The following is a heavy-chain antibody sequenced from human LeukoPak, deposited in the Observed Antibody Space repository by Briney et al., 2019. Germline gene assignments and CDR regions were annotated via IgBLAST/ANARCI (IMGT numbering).Heavy chain of an antibody. V-gene: IGHV3-23*01. Sequence: GGSLRLSCAASGFTFSTYAMTWVRQAPGKGLEWVSAISSSGCDTYYSDSVKGRFTISRDNSKNTLFLQMNSLRVEDTALYYCASLGTSDQSHYWGQGTLVTVSS. CDR2: ISSSGCDT. D-gene: IGHD1-7*01. J-gene: IGHJ4*02. CDR3: ASLGTSDQSHY. CDR1: GFTFSTYA.